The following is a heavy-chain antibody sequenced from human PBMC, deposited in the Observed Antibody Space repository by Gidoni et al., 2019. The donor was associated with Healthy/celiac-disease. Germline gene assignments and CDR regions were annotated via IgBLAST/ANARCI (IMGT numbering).Heavy chain of an antibody. V-gene: IGHV3-33*01. CDR1: GFTFSSYG. Sequence: QVQLVESGGGGVQPGRSLRLSCAASGFTFSSYGMHWVRQAPGKGLEWVAVIWYDGSNKYYADSVKGRFTISRDNSKNTLYLQMNSLRAEDTAVYYCARDQVDYGDYEGPDYWGQGTLVTVSS. CDR3: ARDQVDYGDYEGPDY. CDR2: IWYDGSNK. D-gene: IGHD4-17*01. J-gene: IGHJ4*02.